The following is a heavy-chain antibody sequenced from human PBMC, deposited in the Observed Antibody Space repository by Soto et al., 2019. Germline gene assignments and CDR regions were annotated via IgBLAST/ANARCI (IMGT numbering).Heavy chain of an antibody. CDR1: GGSISSGGYY. V-gene: IGHV4-31*03. J-gene: IGHJ4*02. Sequence: QVQLQESGPGLVKPSQTLSLTCTVSGGSISSGGYYWSWIRQHPGKGLEWIGYIYYSGSTYYNLFLERRVPLSVVTAKNQLARQLISVSAADTPVDYCAGGDSTIWGQGTLFTVSS. CDR3: AGGDSTI. CDR2: IYYSGST. D-gene: IGHD5-12*01.